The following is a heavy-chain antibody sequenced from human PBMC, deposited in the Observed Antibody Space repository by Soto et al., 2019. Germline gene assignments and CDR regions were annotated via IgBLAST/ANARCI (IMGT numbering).Heavy chain of an antibody. CDR1: GYTFTSYD. Sequence: QVQLVQSGAEVKKPGASVKVSCKPSGYTFTSYDINWVRQATGQGLEWMGWMNPNSGNTGYAQKFKGRVTMTRNTSISTAYMELSSLRSEDTAVYYCARAHIAVAGNNYYYYGMDVWGQGTTVTVSS. J-gene: IGHJ6*02. V-gene: IGHV1-8*01. CDR2: MNPNSGNT. CDR3: ARAHIAVAGNNYYYYGMDV. D-gene: IGHD6-19*01.